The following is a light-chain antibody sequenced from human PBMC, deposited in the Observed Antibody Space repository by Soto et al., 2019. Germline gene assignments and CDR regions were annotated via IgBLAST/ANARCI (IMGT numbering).Light chain of an antibody. J-gene: IGLJ2*01. V-gene: IGLV2-11*01. CDR1: SSDVGNYNY. CDR3: CSYAGSYTFVV. CDR2: DVS. Sequence: QSVLTQPRSVSGSPGQSVTISCTGTSSDVGNYNYVSWFQQHPGKAPKLMIYDVSKRPSGVPDRFSGSKSGNTASLTISGLQAEDEADYYCCSYAGSYTFVVFGGGTKLTV.